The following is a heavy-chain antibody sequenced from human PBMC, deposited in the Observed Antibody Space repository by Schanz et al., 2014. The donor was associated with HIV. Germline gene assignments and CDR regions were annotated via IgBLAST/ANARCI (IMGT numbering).Heavy chain of an antibody. Sequence: EVQLVESGGGLVQPGGSLRLSCAVSGFTITSYGMSWVRQAPGKGLEWVSTISAGVGTASYADSVKGRFTISRDNSKKMLFLQMNRLRPEDTAVYYCAKDKSRHTYSSSSIFDPWGQGTLVTVSS. J-gene: IGHJ5*02. D-gene: IGHD6-13*01. CDR2: ISAGVGTA. V-gene: IGHV3-23*04. CDR3: AKDKSRHTYSSSSIFDP. CDR1: GFTITSYG.